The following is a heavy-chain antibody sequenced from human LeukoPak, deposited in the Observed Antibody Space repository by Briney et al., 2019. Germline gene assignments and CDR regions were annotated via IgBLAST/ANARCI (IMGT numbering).Heavy chain of an antibody. CDR1: GYTFTGYY. V-gene: IGHV1-2*02. Sequence: GASVKVSCKASGYTFTGYYMHWVRQAPGQGLEWMGWINPNSGGTNYAQKFQGRVTMTRDTSISTAYMELSRLRSDDTAVYYCARAGFREMATISSYWGQGTLVTVSS. J-gene: IGHJ4*02. CDR3: ARAGFREMATISSY. CDR2: INPNSGGT. D-gene: IGHD5-24*01.